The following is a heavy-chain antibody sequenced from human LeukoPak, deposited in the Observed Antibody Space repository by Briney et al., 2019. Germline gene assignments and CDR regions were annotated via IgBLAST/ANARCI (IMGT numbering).Heavy chain of an antibody. CDR2: ISYDGSNK. D-gene: IGHD4-17*01. Sequence: GGSLRLSCAASGFTFSSYGMHWVRQAPGKGLEWVAVISYDGSNKYYADSVKGRFTISRDNSKNTLYLQMNSLRAEDTAVYYCARDLWDYGDYVFDYWGQGTLVTVSS. CDR3: ARDLWDYGDYVFDY. CDR1: GFTFSSYG. J-gene: IGHJ4*02. V-gene: IGHV3-30*03.